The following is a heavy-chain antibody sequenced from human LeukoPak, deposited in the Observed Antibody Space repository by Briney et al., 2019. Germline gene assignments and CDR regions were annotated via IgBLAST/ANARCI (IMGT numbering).Heavy chain of an antibody. CDR2: INPSGGST. Sequence: ASVKVSCKASGYTFTSYYMHWVRQAPGQGLEWMGIINPSGGSTRYAQKFQGRVTMTRDTYTSTVYMELSSLRSEDTAVYYCARDLKAVAAIFDYWGQGTLVTVSS. J-gene: IGHJ4*02. D-gene: IGHD6-19*01. CDR1: GYTFTSYY. CDR3: ARDLKAVAAIFDY. V-gene: IGHV1-46*01.